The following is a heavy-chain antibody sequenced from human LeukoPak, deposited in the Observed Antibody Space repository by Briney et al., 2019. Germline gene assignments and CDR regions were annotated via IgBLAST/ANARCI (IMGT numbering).Heavy chain of an antibody. J-gene: IGHJ3*01. CDR2: IGGGGVDR. V-gene: IGHV3-23*01. CDR1: GFTFTDFA. CDR3: VKDSIERNGVYDAFDV. D-gene: IGHD2-8*01. Sequence: GGSLRLSCVASGFTFTDFAMNWVRQVPGKGPEWVSHIGGGGVDREYEESVKGRFTVSRDNSRNSLYLQMNSLGGEDTAIYYCVKDSIERNGVYDAFDVWGQGTKVTVAS.